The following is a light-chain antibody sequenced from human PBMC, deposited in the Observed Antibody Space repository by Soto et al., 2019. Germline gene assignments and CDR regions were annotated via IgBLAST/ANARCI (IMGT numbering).Light chain of an antibody. CDR3: QQYYSTPRT. J-gene: IGKJ5*01. V-gene: IGKV4-1*01. Sequence: DIVMTQSPDSLAVSLGERATINCKSSQSVLYSSNNKNYLAWYQQKPGQPPKLLIYWASTRDSGVPDRFSGSGSGTDFTLPISSLQAEDVAVYYCQQYYSTPRTFGQGTRLEIK. CDR1: QSVLYSSNNKNY. CDR2: WAS.